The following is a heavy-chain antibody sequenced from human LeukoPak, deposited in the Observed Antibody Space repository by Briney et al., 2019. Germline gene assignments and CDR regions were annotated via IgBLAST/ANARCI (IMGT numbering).Heavy chain of an antibody. J-gene: IGHJ4*02. V-gene: IGHV4-34*01. Sequence: SETLSLTCAVYGGSFSGYYWSWIRQPPGKGLEWIGEINHSGSTNYTPSLKSRVTISVDTSKNQFSLKLSSVTAADTAVYYCARGKPRKDFDYWGQGTLVTVSS. CDR3: ARGKPRKDFDY. CDR2: INHSGST. CDR1: GGSFSGYY.